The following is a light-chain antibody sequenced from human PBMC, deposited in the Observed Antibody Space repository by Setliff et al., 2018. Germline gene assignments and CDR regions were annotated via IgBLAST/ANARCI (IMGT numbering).Light chain of an antibody. Sequence: DIVMTQSPDSLVVSLGEKATISCKSSQTILYRSNNLNYLAWYQQKPGQPPKLLIYWASTRESGVPDRFSGSGSGTDFTLTISSLQAEDVAIYYCQQYYSPPLTFGGGTKV. CDR1: QTILYRSNNLNY. CDR3: QQYYSPPLT. CDR2: WAS. V-gene: IGKV4-1*01. J-gene: IGKJ4*01.